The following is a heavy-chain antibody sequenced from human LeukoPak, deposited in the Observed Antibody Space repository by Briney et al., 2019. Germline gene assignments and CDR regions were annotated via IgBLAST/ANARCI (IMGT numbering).Heavy chain of an antibody. CDR2: IYYSGST. V-gene: IGHV4-59*01. J-gene: IGHJ4*02. CDR3: PRAVDTAMVLDY. CDR1: GGSLSSYY. D-gene: IGHD5-18*01. Sequence: SETLSLTCPVSGGSLSSYYWSWLRQPPGKGLEWIGYIYYSGSTNFNPSLTSRVPISVTPSKNQLSLTLSSVTPAHPPVYSFPRAVDTAMVLDYWGQGTLVTVSS.